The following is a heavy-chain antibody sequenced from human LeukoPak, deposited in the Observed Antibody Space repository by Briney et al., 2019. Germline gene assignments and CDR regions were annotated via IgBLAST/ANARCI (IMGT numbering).Heavy chain of an antibody. J-gene: IGHJ4*02. V-gene: IGHV3-23*01. D-gene: IGHD2-8*02. CDR2: IFPSGGEI. CDR1: GFTFSIYW. CDR3: ATYRQVLLPFES. Sequence: PGGSLRLSCAASGFTFSIYWMSWVRQPPGKGLEWVSSIFPSGGEIHYADSVRGRFTISRDNSKSTLSLQMNSLRAEDTAIYYCATYRQVLLPFESWGQGTLVTVSS.